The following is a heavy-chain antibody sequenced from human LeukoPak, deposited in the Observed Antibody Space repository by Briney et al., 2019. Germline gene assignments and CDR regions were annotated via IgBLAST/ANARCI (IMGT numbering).Heavy chain of an antibody. CDR1: GFAFSTYA. Sequence: GESLKISCEASGFAFSTYAMSWVRQAPGKGLQWVSGISSSGGGSYYTGSVEGRFAISRDNSKNTVYLQMNNLRAEDTAVYYCAKCMSESGVCLNFDHWGQGTLVAVSS. CDR3: AKCMSESGVCLNFDH. CDR2: ISSSGGGS. J-gene: IGHJ4*02. V-gene: IGHV3-23*01. D-gene: IGHD2-8*02.